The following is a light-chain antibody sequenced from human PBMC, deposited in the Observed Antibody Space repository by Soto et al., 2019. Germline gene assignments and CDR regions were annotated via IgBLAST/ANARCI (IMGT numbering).Light chain of an antibody. CDR3: QQYDNWPPIT. Sequence: EVVMTQAPDTLSVYPGERATLSCRASQSVSSNLAWYQQKHGQAPRLLIYGASTRATGIPARFSGSGSGTEFTLTIRSLQSEDFAVYYCQQYDNWPPITFGQGTRLEIK. V-gene: IGKV3-15*01. CDR1: QSVSSN. CDR2: GAS. J-gene: IGKJ5*01.